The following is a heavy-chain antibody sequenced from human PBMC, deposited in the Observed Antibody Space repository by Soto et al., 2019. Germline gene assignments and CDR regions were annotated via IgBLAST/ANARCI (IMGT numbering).Heavy chain of an antibody. J-gene: IGHJ4*02. D-gene: IGHD2-2*01. CDR1: GFTFSSYG. V-gene: IGHV3-33*01. CDR3: ARYVSQLLSIDY. CDR2: IWYDGSNK. Sequence: GGSLRLSCAASGFTFSSYGMHWVRQAPGKGLEWVAVIWYDGSNKYYADSVKGRFTISRDNSKNTLYLQMNSLRAEDTAVYYCARYVSQLLSIDYWGQGTLVTVSS.